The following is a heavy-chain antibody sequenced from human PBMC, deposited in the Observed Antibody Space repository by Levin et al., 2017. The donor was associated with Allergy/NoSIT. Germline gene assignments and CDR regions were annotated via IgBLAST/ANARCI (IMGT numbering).Heavy chain of an antibody. D-gene: IGHD3-10*01. CDR2: ISSSSSYI. J-gene: IGHJ6*02. Sequence: GGSLRLSCAASGFTFSSYSMNWVRQAPGKGLEWVSSISSSSSYIYYADSVKGRFTISRDNAKNSLYLQMNSLRAEDTAVYYCARDLRPLRGRLPVYYYGMDVWGQGTTVTVSS. CDR1: GFTFSSYS. V-gene: IGHV3-21*01. CDR3: ARDLRPLRGRLPVYYYGMDV.